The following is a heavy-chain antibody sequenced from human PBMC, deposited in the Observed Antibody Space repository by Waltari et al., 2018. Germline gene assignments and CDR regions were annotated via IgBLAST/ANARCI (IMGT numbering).Heavy chain of an antibody. D-gene: IGHD5-12*01. V-gene: IGHV4-39*01. J-gene: IGHJ3*01. Sequence: QLQLQESGPRVVRPSETLSLICRVSGVSITSNRHYWAWIRQSPGQGLAWIGTVSYSGTTYIRPSLKSRVSVSRDPSKNQVSLILGSVTAADMAVYYCATYIGASVGTAAFDVWGQGTMVTVSS. CDR1: GVSITSNRHY. CDR3: ATYIGASVGTAAFDV. CDR2: VSYSGTT.